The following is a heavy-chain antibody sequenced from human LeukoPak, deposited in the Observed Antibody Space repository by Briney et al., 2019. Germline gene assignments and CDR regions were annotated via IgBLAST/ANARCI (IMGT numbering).Heavy chain of an antibody. D-gene: IGHD2-2*01. Sequence: SETLSLTCAVYGGSFSGYYWSWIRQPPGKGLEWIGEINHSGSTNYNPSLTSRVTISVDTSKNQFSLQLSSVTAADTAVYYCARRRVVPAAFDPWGQGTLVTVSS. J-gene: IGHJ5*02. CDR2: INHSGST. V-gene: IGHV4-34*01. CDR1: GGSFSGYY. CDR3: ARRRVVPAAFDP.